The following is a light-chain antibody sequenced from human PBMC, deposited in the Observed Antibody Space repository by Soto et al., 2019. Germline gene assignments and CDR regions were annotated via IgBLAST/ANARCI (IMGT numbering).Light chain of an antibody. CDR1: SSNIGSNY. CDR2: SNN. J-gene: IGLJ1*01. V-gene: IGLV1-47*02. CDR3: AAWDDSMSGCYV. Sequence: QSVLTQPPSASGTPGQRVTISCSGSSSNIGSNYVYWYQQLPGTAPKLLIYSNNQRPSGVPDRFSGSKSGTSASLAISGLRSEDEADYYCAAWDDSMSGCYVLGTGNKGTVL.